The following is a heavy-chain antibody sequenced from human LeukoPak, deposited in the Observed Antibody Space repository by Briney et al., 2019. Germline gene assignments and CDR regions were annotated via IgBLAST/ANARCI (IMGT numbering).Heavy chain of an antibody. D-gene: IGHD5-24*01. CDR3: ARGVATKDNYYYYGMDV. Sequence: ASVKVSCKAPGYTFTSYGISWVRQAPGQGLEWMGWISAYNGNTNYAQKLQGRVTMTTDTSTSTAYMELRSLRSDDTAVYYCARGVATKDNYYYYGMDVWGQGTTVTVSS. J-gene: IGHJ6*02. CDR2: ISAYNGNT. V-gene: IGHV1-18*01. CDR1: GYTFTSYG.